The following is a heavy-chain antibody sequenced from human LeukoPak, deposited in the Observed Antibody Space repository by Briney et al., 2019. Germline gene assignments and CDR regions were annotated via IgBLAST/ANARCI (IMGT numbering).Heavy chain of an antibody. D-gene: IGHD2-2*01. CDR1: GFTVSSYY. CDR2: ISDSGGST. CDR3: AKLWSTNCDGYCQH. Sequence: GGSLRLSCEASGFTVSSYYMSCVRQVPGKGLEWVSSISDSGGSTHYADSVKGRFTISRDNSKNTLYLQMNSLRAEDTAVFYCAKLWSTNCDGYCQHWGRGTLVTVSS. V-gene: IGHV3-23*01. J-gene: IGHJ1*01.